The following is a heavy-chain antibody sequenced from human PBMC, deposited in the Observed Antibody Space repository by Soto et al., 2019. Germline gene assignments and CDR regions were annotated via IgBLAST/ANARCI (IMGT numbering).Heavy chain of an antibody. D-gene: IGHD3-9*01. V-gene: IGHV1-46*03. Sequence: ASVKVSCTASGYTYTSYYMHWVRQAPGQGLEWMGIINPSGGSTSYAQKFQGRVTMTRDTSTSTVYMELSSLRSEDTAVYYCARVGQYYDILTGYPELYYYYYGMDVWGQGTTVTVSS. CDR2: INPSGGST. CDR3: ARVGQYYDILTGYPELYYYYYGMDV. J-gene: IGHJ6*02. CDR1: GYTYTSYY.